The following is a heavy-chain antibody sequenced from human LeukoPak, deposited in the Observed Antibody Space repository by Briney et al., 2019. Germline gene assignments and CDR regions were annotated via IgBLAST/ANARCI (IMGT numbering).Heavy chain of an antibody. CDR2: ISSSSSYI. CDR3: ARDRGVGSSSS. D-gene: IGHD6-6*01. CDR1: GFTFCSYS. J-gene: IGHJ4*02. Sequence: GGSLRLSCAASGFTFCSYSMNWVRQAPGKGLEWVSSISSSSSYIYYADSVKGRFTISRDNAKNSLYLQMNGLRAEDTAVYYCARDRGVGSSSSWGQGTLVTVSS. V-gene: IGHV3-21*01.